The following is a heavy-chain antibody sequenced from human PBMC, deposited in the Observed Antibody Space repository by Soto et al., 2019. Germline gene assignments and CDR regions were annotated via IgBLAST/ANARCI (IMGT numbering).Heavy chain of an antibody. D-gene: IGHD6-13*01. CDR3: AREHSTWFDP. Sequence: SVKVSCKASGFTFTSSAVQWVRQARGQGPEWIGWIVVDSGNTNYAQKFQEWVTMTRDMSISTAYMELSRLRSDDTAVYYCAREHSTWFDPWGQGTLVTVSS. J-gene: IGHJ5*02. CDR1: GFTFTSSA. CDR2: IVVDSGNT. V-gene: IGHV1-58*01.